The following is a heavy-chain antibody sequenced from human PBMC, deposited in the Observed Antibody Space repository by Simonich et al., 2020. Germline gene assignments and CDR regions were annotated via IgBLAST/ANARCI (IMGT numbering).Heavy chain of an antibody. CDR3: ARVGYSNYYYYGMDV. J-gene: IGHJ6*02. CDR1: GYSISSGYY. D-gene: IGHD6-13*01. V-gene: IGHV4-38-2*01. CDR2: IYHRGVT. Sequence: QVQLQESGPGLVKPSETLSLTCAVSGYSISSGYYWGWIRQPPGKGLEWIGSIYHRGVTYDTPSLKSRVTISVDTSKNQFSLKLSSVTAADTAVYYCARVGYSNYYYYGMDVWGQGTTVTVSS.